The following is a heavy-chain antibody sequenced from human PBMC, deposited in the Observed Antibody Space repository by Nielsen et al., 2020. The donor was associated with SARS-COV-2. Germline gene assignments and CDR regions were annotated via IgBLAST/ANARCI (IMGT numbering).Heavy chain of an antibody. Sequence: WIRQPPGKGLEWVSSISSSSSYIYYADSVKGRFTISRDNAKNSLYLQMNSLRDEDTAVYYCARKGYQLPWDFDYWGQGTLVTVSS. V-gene: IGHV3-21*01. CDR3: ARKGYQLPWDFDY. CDR2: ISSSSSYI. J-gene: IGHJ4*02. D-gene: IGHD2-2*01.